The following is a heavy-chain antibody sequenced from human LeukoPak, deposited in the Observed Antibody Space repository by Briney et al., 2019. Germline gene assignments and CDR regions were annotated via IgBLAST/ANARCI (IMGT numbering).Heavy chain of an antibody. CDR2: ISWNSHTI. CDR3: AKGRGGSVFYFDF. V-gene: IGHV3-9*01. D-gene: IGHD3-10*01. J-gene: IGHJ4*02. CDR1: GFTFDDYA. Sequence: GRSLRLSCAASGFTFDDYALHWVRQAPGKGLEWVSGISWNSHTIGYAASVKGRFTTSRDNAKNTLYLQMNSLKPEDTAFYSSAKGRGGSVFYFDFCGPGTLVTVSS.